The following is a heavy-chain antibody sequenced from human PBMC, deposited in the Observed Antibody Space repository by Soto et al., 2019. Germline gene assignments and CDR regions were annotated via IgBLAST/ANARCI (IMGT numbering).Heavy chain of an antibody. CDR1: GFSLSTSEVG. D-gene: IGHD3-9*01. CDR3: ARRFDWYYFDS. CDR2: IYWDNDK. V-gene: IGHV2-5*02. J-gene: IGHJ4*02. Sequence: QVTLKESGPPLVKPTQTLTLTCTFSGFSLSTSEVGVGWIRQPPGKGLEWLALIYWDNDKRYSSSLKSRLTITKDTSKNQVVLKMTNIDPVDTATSYCARRFDWYYFDSWGQGTLVTVSS.